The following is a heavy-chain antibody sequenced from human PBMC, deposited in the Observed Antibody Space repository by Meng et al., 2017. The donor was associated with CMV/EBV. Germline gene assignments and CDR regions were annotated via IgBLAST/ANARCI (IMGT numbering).Heavy chain of an antibody. J-gene: IGHJ4*02. V-gene: IGHV2-5*02. CDR2: IYWDDDK. CDR3: AHRGQSSGWAILYFDY. CDR1: GFSLSTSGVG. D-gene: IGHD6-19*01. Sequence: STLQGPGPTLWKPTPTLPLTCTFSGFSLSTSGVGVGWIRQPPGKALEWLALIYWDDDKRYSPSLKSRLTITKDTSKNQVVLTMTNMDPVDTATYYCAHRGQSSGWAILYFDYWGQGTLVTVSS.